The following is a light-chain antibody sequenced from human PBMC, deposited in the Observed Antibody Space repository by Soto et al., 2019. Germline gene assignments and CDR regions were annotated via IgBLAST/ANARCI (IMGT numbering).Light chain of an antibody. V-gene: IGKV3-20*01. CDR3: HQSGDSPM. CDR2: GAS. J-gene: IGKJ1*01. CDR1: QSVYSSY. Sequence: IVLTQSPAILALSPGDRATLSCRASQSVYSSYLSWYQHKPGQAPRLLIHGASIRVTGIPDRFSGSGSGTDFTLTITRLEPEDFAVYYCHQSGDSPMFGQGTKVDIK.